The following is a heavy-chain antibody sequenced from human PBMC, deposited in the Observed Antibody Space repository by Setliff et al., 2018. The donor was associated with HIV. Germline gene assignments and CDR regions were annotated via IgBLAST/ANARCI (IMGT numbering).Heavy chain of an antibody. J-gene: IGHJ6*03. D-gene: IGHD1-26*01. Sequence: SETLSLTCTVSGGSISGGSYYWSWIRQPAGKGLEWIGHIYTSGSTNYNPSLKSRVTISVDTSRNQFSLKLSSVTAADTAVYYCARSGSYYYYYYMDVWGKGTTVTVSS. CDR3: ARSGSYYYYYYMDV. CDR2: IYTSGST. V-gene: IGHV4-61*09. CDR1: GGSISGGSYY.